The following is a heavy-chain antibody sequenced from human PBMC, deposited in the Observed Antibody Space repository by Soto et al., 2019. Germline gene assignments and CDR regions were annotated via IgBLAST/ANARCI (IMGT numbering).Heavy chain of an antibody. CDR2: IKPAIGSA. CDR3: ARGLLVGHETVDY. J-gene: IGHJ4*02. D-gene: IGHD1-26*01. CDR1: GDIFTTYA. Sequence: QVQVVQSGAEVKEPGSSVKVSCKASGDIFTTYAINWVRQAPGQGLVWMGGIKPAIGSANYAPTFQGRLTITADDLTATAYMDLTSPTSEDTAVYYCARGLLVGHETVDYWGQGTLVTVSS. V-gene: IGHV1-69*01.